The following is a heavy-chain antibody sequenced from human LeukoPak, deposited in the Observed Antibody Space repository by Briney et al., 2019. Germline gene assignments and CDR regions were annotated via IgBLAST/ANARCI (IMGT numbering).Heavy chain of an antibody. Sequence: PGGSLRLSCAASGFTFSRYDMHWVRQATGKGLEWVSTIDTAGDTYYPGSVKGRFTISRENAKNSLYLQMSSLRAGDTAVYYCARFGRYYSDAFDIWGQGTVVTVSS. CDR1: GFTFSRYD. D-gene: IGHD3-22*01. CDR3: ARFGRYYSDAFDI. J-gene: IGHJ3*02. V-gene: IGHV3-13*01. CDR2: IDTAGDT.